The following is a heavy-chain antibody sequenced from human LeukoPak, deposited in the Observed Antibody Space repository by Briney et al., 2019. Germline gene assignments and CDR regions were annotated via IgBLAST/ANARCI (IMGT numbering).Heavy chain of an antibody. CDR3: ARGRGVIRSGDY. D-gene: IGHD3-10*01. Sequence: ASVKVSCKASGYTFTSYDINWVRQATGQGLEWMGWMNPNSGNKGYAQKFQGRVTMTRNTSISTAYMELSSLRSEDTAVYYCARGRGVIRSGDYWGQGTLVTVSS. CDR1: GYTFTSYD. CDR2: MNPNSGNK. V-gene: IGHV1-8*01. J-gene: IGHJ4*02.